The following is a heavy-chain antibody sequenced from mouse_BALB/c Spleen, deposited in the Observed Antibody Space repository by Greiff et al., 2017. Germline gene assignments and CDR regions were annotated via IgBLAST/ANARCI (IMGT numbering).Heavy chain of an antibody. J-gene: IGHJ4*01. D-gene: IGHD2-2*01. CDR3: ARHRNGYDEGNAMDY. CDR2: ISSGGSYT. V-gene: IGHV5-9-3*01. Sequence: DVQLQESGGGLVKPGGSLKLSCAASGFTFSSYAMSWVRQTPEKRLEWVATISSGGSYTYYPDSVKGRFTISRDNAKNTLYLQMSSLRSEDTAMYYCARHRNGYDEGNAMDYWGQGTSVTVSS. CDR1: GFTFSSYA.